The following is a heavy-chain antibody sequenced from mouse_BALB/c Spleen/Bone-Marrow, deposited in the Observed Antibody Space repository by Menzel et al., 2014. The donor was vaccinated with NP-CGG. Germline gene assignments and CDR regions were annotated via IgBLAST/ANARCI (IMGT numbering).Heavy chain of an antibody. J-gene: IGHJ2*01. CDR1: GFTFSSYG. CDR3: ARSQAYYGNYFDY. CDR2: INSNGGST. D-gene: IGHD2-10*01. V-gene: IGHV5-6-3*01. Sequence: DVTLVESGGGLVQPGGSLKLSCAASGFTFSSYGMSWVRQTPDKRLELVATINSNGGSTYYPDSVKGRFTISRDNAKNTLYLQMSSLKSEDTAMYYCARSQAYYGNYFDYWGQGTTLTVSS.